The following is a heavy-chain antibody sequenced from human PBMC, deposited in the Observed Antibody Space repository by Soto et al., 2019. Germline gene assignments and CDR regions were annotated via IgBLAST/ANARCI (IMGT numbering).Heavy chain of an antibody. CDR2: VNPNNGDT. V-gene: IGHV1-8*01. J-gene: IGHJ4*02. Sequence: QVQLVQSGAELKKPGASVKVSCKASVYTFSNDDMHWVRQATGQGPEWIGWVNPNNGDTGYAQKFQGRVNLTTDISTNTAYMALTSPRSEYTAIYYCANVARNGAAIDCDYWCQGTLITVSS. CDR3: ANVARNGAAIDCDY. D-gene: IGHD2-8*01. CDR1: VYTFSNDD.